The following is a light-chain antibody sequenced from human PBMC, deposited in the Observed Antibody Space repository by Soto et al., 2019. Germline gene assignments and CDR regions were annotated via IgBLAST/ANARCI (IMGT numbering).Light chain of an antibody. J-gene: IGLJ1*01. CDR2: DDS. CDR3: GSWDSSLSAYV. V-gene: IGLV1-51*01. CDR1: SSNIGGNS. Sequence: QSVLTQPPSVSAAPGQKVTISCSGSSSNIGGNSVSWYQQLPGTAPELLIYDDSKRPSGIPDRFSGSKSGTSATLGITGFQTGDEADYYCGSWDSSLSAYVFGTGTKVTVL.